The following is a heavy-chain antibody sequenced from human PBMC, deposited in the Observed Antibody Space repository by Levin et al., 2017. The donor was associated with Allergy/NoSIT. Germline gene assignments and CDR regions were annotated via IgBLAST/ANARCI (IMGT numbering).Heavy chain of an antibody. Sequence: LRLSCSVSGDSISRGFYYWRWIRQPAGEGLEWLGRIYVTGSTTYSPSLKSRVTISLDRSKDQVSLKINSVTAADTAVYYCARDLAGFSGYKPYCYIDVWGKGTTVTVSS. D-gene: IGHD5-12*01. CDR3: ARDLAGFSGYKPYCYIDV. CDR1: GDSISRGFYY. J-gene: IGHJ6*03. V-gene: IGHV4-61*02. CDR2: IYVTGST.